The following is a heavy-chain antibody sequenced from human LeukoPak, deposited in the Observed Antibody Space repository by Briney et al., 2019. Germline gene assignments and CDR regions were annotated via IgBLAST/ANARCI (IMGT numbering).Heavy chain of an antibody. Sequence: SVKVSCKASGGTFSSYAISWVRQAPGQGLEWMGRIIPILGIANYTQKFQGRVTITADKSTSTAYMELSSLRSEDTAVYYCARDERWLPFDYWGQGTLVTVSS. V-gene: IGHV1-69*04. CDR3: ARDERWLPFDY. D-gene: IGHD5-24*01. CDR2: IIPILGIA. J-gene: IGHJ4*02. CDR1: GGTFSSYA.